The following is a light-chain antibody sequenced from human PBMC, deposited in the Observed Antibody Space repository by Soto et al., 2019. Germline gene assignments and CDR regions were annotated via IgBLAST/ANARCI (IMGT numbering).Light chain of an antibody. Sequence: QMTQSPSSLSVALADRVTITCRASQGISVYLAWFQQKPGKVPKLLIYAASTLQSGVPSRFSGSGSGTDVTLTISSLQPEDVATYYCQKYNSAHLTFGGGTKVEIK. J-gene: IGKJ4*01. CDR2: AAS. V-gene: IGKV1-27*01. CDR3: QKYNSAHLT. CDR1: QGISVY.